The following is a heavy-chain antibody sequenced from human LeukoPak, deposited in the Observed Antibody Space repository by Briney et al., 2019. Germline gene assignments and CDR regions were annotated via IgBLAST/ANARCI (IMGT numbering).Heavy chain of an antibody. CDR2: ISSSSSYI. CDR3: ARGGDYSNYYFDY. J-gene: IGHJ4*02. Sequence: GGSLRLSCAASGFTFSSYSMNWVRQAPGKGLEWVSSISSSSSYIYYADSVKGRFTISRDNSKNTLYLQMNSLRAEDTALYYCARGGDYSNYYFDYWGQGTLVTVSS. D-gene: IGHD4-11*01. CDR1: GFTFSSYS. V-gene: IGHV3-21*04.